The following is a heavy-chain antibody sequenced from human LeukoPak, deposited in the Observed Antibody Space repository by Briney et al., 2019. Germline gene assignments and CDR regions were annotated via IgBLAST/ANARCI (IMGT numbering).Heavy chain of an antibody. D-gene: IGHD3/OR15-3a*01. J-gene: IGHJ6*01. V-gene: IGHV3-21*01. Sequence: GGSLRLSCAASGFSFSDYSVNWVCQTPGKGLEWVSSISTGSSYIYYADSVKGRFTISRDNAKNSLYLQMNSLRVEDTAVYYCARDDAEVAGTDFPPKHYYGMDVWGLGTTVTVSS. CDR1: GFSFSDYS. CDR2: ISTGSSYI. CDR3: ARDDAEVAGTDFPPKHYYGMDV.